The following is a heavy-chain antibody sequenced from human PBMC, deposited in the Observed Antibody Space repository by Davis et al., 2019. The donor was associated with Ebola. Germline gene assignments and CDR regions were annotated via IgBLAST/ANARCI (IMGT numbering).Heavy chain of an antibody. CDR3: AKVGPIYGLLGGYGMDV. CDR1: GFTFSGSA. Sequence: GGSLRLSCAASGFTFSGSAMHWVRQASGKGLEWVGRIRSKANSYATAYAASVKGRFTISRDNSKNTLYLQMNSLRAEDTAVYYCAKVGPIYGLLGGYGMDVWGQGTTVTVSS. V-gene: IGHV3-73*01. CDR2: IRSKANSYAT. J-gene: IGHJ6*02. D-gene: IGHD1-26*01.